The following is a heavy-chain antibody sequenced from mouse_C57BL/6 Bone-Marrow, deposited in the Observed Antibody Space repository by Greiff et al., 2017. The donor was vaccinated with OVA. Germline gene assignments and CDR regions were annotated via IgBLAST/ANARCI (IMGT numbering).Heavy chain of an antibody. Sequence: VQLQQSGPVLVKPGASVKMSCKASGYTFTDYYMNWVKQSHGKSLEWIGVINPYNGGTSYNQKFKGKATLTVDKSSSTAYMELNSLTSEDSAVYYCARNYGKGYWYFDVWGTGTTVTVSS. CDR2: INPYNGGT. J-gene: IGHJ1*03. CDR3: ARNYGKGYWYFDV. D-gene: IGHD1-1*01. CDR1: GYTFTDYY. V-gene: IGHV1-19*01.